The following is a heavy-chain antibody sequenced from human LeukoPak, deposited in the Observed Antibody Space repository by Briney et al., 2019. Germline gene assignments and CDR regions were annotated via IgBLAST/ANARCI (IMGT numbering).Heavy chain of an antibody. D-gene: IGHD6-19*01. J-gene: IGHJ4*02. V-gene: IGHV1-2*06. CDR3: ARQMRVRSGWYSDY. CDR2: INPNSGGT. CDR1: GYTFTGYY. Sequence: ASVKVSCKASGYTFTGYYMHWVRQAPGQGLEWMGRINPNSGGTNYAQKFQGRVTMTRDTSISTAYMELSRLRSDDTAVYYCARQMRVRSGWYSDYWGQGTLVTVSS.